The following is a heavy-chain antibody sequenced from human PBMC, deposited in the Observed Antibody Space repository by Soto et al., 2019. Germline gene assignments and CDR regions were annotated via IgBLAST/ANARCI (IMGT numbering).Heavy chain of an antibody. D-gene: IGHD3-10*01. Sequence: VKVVFNSRACPLRGYAMTWDRPAAGQGLEWMGGIIPILGTANHAQKFQGRLTITADEYTSTAYMELSRLRCEDTAVDYCAGVGLWCGSDNYEYYGMDVWGQGTTVTVSS. V-gene: IGHV1-69*13. CDR1: ACPLRGYA. J-gene: IGHJ6*02. CDR2: IIPILGTA. CDR3: AGVGLWCGSDNYEYYGMDV.